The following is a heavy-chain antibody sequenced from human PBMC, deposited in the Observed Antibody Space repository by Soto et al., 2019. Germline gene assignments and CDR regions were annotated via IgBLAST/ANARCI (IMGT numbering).Heavy chain of an antibody. V-gene: IGHV4-39*07. D-gene: IGHD3-22*01. CDR2: FYYSGST. Sequence: SETLSLTCTVSGGSISSSSYYWGWIRQPPGKGLEWIGSFYYSGSTYYNPSLKSRVTISVDTSKNQFSLKLSSVTAADTAVYYCARGLISGYYLYDAFDIWGQGTMVTVSS. CDR3: ARGLISGYYLYDAFDI. CDR1: GGSISSSSYY. J-gene: IGHJ3*02.